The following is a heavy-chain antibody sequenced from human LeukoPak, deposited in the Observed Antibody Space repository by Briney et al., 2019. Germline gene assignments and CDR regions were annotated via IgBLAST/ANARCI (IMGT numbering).Heavy chain of an antibody. CDR2: ISAYNGNK. V-gene: IGHV1-18*01. Sequence: ASVKVSCKASGYTFASYGISWVRQAPGQGLEWMGWISAYNGNKNYVQKLQGRVTMTTDTSTSTVYMEMGSLRSDDTAVYYCARDREYDILTGLPDYWGQGTLVTVSS. J-gene: IGHJ4*02. CDR1: GYTFASYG. CDR3: ARDREYDILTGLPDY. D-gene: IGHD3-9*01.